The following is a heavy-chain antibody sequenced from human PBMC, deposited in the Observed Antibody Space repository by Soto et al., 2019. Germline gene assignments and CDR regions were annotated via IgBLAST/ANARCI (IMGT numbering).Heavy chain of an antibody. Sequence: QVQLVQSGAEVKKPGASVTVSCKASGYAFTSHGISWVRQAPGQGLEWMGWISASNGNTNYAQKLQGRLTMTTDTATSTAYMELRSLRSDDTAVYYCARYTKDYPYYNILTGYQPFDYWCQGSLVTISS. J-gene: IGHJ4*02. D-gene: IGHD3-9*01. CDR3: ARYTKDYPYYNILTGYQPFDY. CDR2: ISASNGNT. CDR1: GYAFTSHG. V-gene: IGHV1-18*01.